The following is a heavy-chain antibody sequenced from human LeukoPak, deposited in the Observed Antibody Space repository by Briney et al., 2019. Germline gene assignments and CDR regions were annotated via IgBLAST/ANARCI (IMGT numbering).Heavy chain of an antibody. CDR3: ARAQRYSSGWYARATPFDP. J-gene: IGHJ5*02. Sequence: SETLSLTCTVSGGYISSYYWSWIRQPPGEGLEWIGYVYYTGSTNYNPSLKSRVSISVDTSKNQFSLKLSSVTAADTAVYYCARAQRYSSGWYARATPFDPWGQGTLVTVSS. D-gene: IGHD6-19*01. CDR1: GGYISSYY. CDR2: VYYTGST. V-gene: IGHV4-59*12.